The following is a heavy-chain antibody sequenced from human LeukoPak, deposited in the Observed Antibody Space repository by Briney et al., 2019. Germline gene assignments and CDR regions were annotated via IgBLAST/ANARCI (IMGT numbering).Heavy chain of an antibody. CDR3: ARGGHWNPFDY. CDR1: DGSISSGVYY. D-gene: IGHD1-1*01. J-gene: IGHJ4*02. Sequence: PSETLSLTCTVSDGSISSGVYYWSWIRQHPGKDLEWIGYIYYSGSTYHNPSLKSRVTISVDTSKNQFSLKLSSVTAADTAVYYCARGGHWNPFDYWGQGTPVTVSS. V-gene: IGHV4-31*03. CDR2: IYYSGST.